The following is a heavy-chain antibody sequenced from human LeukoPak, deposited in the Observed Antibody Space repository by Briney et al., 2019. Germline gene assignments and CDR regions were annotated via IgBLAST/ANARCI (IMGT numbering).Heavy chain of an antibody. CDR1: GFTFSSYW. J-gene: IGHJ1*01. CDR3: ARYSGYGGAEYFQH. D-gene: IGHD5-12*01. Sequence: GGSLRLSCAASGFTFSSYWMCWVRQAPGKGLEWVANIKQDGSDKCYVDSVKGRFTISRDNAKNLLYLQMNSLRAEDTAVYYCARYSGYGGAEYFQHWGQGTLVTVSS. CDR2: IKQDGSDK. V-gene: IGHV3-7*03.